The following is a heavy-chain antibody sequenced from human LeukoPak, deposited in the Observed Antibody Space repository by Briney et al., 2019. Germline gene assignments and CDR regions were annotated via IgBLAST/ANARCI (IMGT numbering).Heavy chain of an antibody. CDR2: ISSSSSYI. D-gene: IGHD4-23*01. CDR1: GFTFSSYS. CDR3: ARDQRGNDAFDI. V-gene: IGHV3-21*01. J-gene: IGHJ3*02. Sequence: XSLLLSCAASGFTFSSYSMDWVRQAPGKGLVWVSSISSSSSYIYYADSVKGRFTISRDNAKNSLYLQMNSLRAEDTAVYYCARDQRGNDAFDIWGQGTMVTVSS.